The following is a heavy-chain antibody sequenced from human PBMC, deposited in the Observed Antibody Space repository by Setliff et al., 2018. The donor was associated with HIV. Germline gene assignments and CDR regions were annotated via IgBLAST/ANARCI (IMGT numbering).Heavy chain of an antibody. J-gene: IGHJ6*02. CDR2: IYRSGST. V-gene: IGHV4-38-2*02. CDR3: ARAMRGVVVTNMYYYYGMDV. CDR1: GYSISSGYY. Sequence: ETLSLTCTVSGYSISSGYYWGWIRQPPGKGLEWIGSIYRSGSTYYNPSLKSRVTISVDTSKNQFSLKLSSVTAADTAVYYCARAMRGVVVTNMYYYYGMDVWGQGTTVTVSS. D-gene: IGHD2-21*02.